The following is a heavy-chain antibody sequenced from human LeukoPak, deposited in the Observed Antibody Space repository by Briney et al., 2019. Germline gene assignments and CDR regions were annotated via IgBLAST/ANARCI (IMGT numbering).Heavy chain of an antibody. D-gene: IGHD3-22*01. CDR2: ISSYSTYI. Sequence: GGSLRLSCAASGFTFSSYAMSWVRQAPGKGLEWVSFISSYSTYIYYADSLKGRFTISRDNAKNSLYLQMNSLRAEDTAVYYCARDSFAGYDSSGYSSYDYWGQGTLVIVSS. V-gene: IGHV3-21*01. J-gene: IGHJ4*02. CDR1: GFTFSSYA. CDR3: ARDSFAGYDSSGYSSYDY.